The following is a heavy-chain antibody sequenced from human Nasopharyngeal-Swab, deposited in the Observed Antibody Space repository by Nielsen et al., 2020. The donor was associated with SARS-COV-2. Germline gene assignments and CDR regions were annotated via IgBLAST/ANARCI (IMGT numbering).Heavy chain of an antibody. CDR2: ISSSSSYI. J-gene: IGHJ4*02. D-gene: IGHD3-22*01. V-gene: IGHV3-21*01. CDR1: GFTFSSYS. Sequence: GESLKISCAASGFTFSSYSMNWVRQAPGKGLEWVSSISSSSSYIYYADSVKGRFTISRDSAKNSLYLQMNSLRAEDTAVYYCARGLPLYYDSSGYLVNWGQGTLVTVSS. CDR3: ARGLPLYYDSSGYLVN.